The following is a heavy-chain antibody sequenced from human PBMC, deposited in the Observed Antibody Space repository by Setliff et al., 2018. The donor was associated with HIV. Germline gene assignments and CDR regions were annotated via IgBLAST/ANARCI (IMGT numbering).Heavy chain of an antibody. CDR3: ARPIGLYCSRPYCQRDAFDI. J-gene: IGHJ3*02. CDR2: IYASGDT. V-gene: IGHV4-4*09. CDR1: GGSVSSDY. Sequence: SETLSLTCTVTGGSVSSDYWSWIRQPPGKALEWIGYIYASGDTNYNPSFRSRVTMSLDTSKTHLSLRLNSVTAADTAVYFCARPIGLYCSRPYCQRDAFDIWGQGTMVTVSS. D-gene: IGHD2-15*01.